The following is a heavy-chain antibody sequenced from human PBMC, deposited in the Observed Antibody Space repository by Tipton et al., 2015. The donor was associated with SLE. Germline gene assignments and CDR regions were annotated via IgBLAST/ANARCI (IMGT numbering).Heavy chain of an antibody. CDR2: IYYSGGT. D-gene: IGHD5-12*01. J-gene: IGHJ4*02. CDR1: GGSISPYY. V-gene: IGHV4-59*12. CDR3: ARADGATGLDY. Sequence: TLSLTCTVSGGSISPYYWTWIRQPPGKGLEWIGYIYYSGGTNYNPSLRSRVSISVDTSKNQFSLNLSSVTAADTAVYYCARADGATGLDYWGQGILVTVSS.